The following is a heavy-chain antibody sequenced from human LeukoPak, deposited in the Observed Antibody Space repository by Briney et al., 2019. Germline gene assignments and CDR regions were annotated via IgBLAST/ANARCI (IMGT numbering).Heavy chain of an antibody. Sequence: SETLSLTCAVYGGSFSGYYWSWIRQPPGKGLEWIGEINHSGTTFYNPSLKSRLTISVDPSKNQFSVRLNSVTAADTAVYYCARAPSPPYYDTLTGHYYYMDVWGKGTTVTISS. J-gene: IGHJ6*03. CDR2: INHSGTT. D-gene: IGHD3-9*01. CDR3: ARAPSPPYYDTLTGHYYYMDV. V-gene: IGHV4-34*01. CDR1: GGSFSGYY.